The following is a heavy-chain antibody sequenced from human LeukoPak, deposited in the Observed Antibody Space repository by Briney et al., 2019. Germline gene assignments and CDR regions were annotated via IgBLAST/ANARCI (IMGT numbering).Heavy chain of an antibody. CDR2: IDWDDDK. CDR3: ARIRRTTVVTAGAFDI. CDR1: GFSLSTSGMC. V-gene: IGHV2-70*11. D-gene: IGHD4-23*01. J-gene: IGHJ3*02. Sequence: SGPTLVKPTQTLTLTCTFSGFSLSTSGMCVSWIRQPPGKALEWLARIDWDDDKYYSTSLKTRLTISKDTPKNQVVLTMTNMDPLDTATHYCARIRRTTVVTAGAFDIWGQGTMVTVSS.